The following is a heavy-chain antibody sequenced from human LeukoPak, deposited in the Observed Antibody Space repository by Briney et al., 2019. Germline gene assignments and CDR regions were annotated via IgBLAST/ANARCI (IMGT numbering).Heavy chain of an antibody. CDR2: IYHSGST. D-gene: IGHD3-3*01. CDR3: ASGYDFWSGYYYDY. J-gene: IGHJ4*02. V-gene: IGHV4-30-2*01. Sequence: SETLSLTCAVSGGSISSGGYSWSWIRQPPGKGLEWIGYIYHSGSTYYNPSLKSRVTISVDRSKNQFSLKLSSVTAADTAVYYCASGYDFWSGYYYDYWGQGTLVTVSS. CDR1: GGSISSGGYS.